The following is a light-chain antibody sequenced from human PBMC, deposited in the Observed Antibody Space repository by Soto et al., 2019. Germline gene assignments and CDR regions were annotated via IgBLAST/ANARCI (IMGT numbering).Light chain of an antibody. CDR3: QQYGSSPLT. V-gene: IGKV3-20*01. CDR1: QRVISSS. CDR2: YAS. Sequence: EIVFTQSPRTLSLSPGERATLSCRASQRVISSSLAWYQQKPGQSPRLLISYASTRSTGIPDRFSGSGSGTDFSLTISKLEPEDFAVYYCQQYGSSPLTFGGGTKVDIK. J-gene: IGKJ4*01.